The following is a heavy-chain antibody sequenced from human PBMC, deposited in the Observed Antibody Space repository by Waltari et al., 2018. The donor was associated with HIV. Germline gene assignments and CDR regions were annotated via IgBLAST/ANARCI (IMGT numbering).Heavy chain of an antibody. CDR1: GGSISSSSYY. CDR2: IYYSGST. J-gene: IGHJ4*02. CDR3: ARDPVVWPQFAY. Sequence: QLQLQESGPGLVKPSETLSLTCTVSGGSISSSSYYWGWIRQPPGKGLEWIGSIYYSGSTYYNPSLKGRVTISVDTSKNQFSLKLSSVTAADTAVYYCARDPVVWPQFAYWGQGTLVTVSS. V-gene: IGHV4-39*07. D-gene: IGHD2-8*02.